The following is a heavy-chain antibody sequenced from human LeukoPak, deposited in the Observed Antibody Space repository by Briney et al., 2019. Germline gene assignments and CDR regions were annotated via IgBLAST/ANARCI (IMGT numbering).Heavy chain of an antibody. CDR1: GGSISSGGYY. Sequence: SETLSLTCTVSGGSISSGGYYWSWVRQHPGKGLEWIGYIYYSGSTYYNPSLKSRVTISVDTSKNQFSLKLSSVTAADTAVYYCARGRAGSFFDSWGQGTLVTVSS. CDR3: ARGRAGSFFDS. J-gene: IGHJ4*02. V-gene: IGHV4-31*03. D-gene: IGHD1-26*01. CDR2: IYYSGST.